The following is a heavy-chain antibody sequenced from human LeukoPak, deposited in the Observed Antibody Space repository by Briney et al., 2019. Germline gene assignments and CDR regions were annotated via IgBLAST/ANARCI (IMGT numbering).Heavy chain of an antibody. Sequence: SETLSLTCTVSGGSISSCYWSWIRQTPGKGLAWIGYIYYSGSPNYNPSLKSRVTISVDTSKNQFSLKLSSVTAADTAVYYCARLDIVVVPAAAPNYYYYYYMDVWGKGTTVTVSS. CDR2: IYYSGSP. V-gene: IGHV4-59*01. CDR3: ARLDIVVVPAAAPNYYYYYYMDV. CDR1: GGSISSCY. D-gene: IGHD2-2*03. J-gene: IGHJ6*03.